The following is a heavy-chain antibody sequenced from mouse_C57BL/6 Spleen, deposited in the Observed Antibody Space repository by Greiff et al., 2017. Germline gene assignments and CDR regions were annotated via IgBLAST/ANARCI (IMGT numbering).Heavy chain of an antibody. Sequence: EVKLVESGGGLVKPGGSLKLSCAASGFTFSSYTMSWVRQTPEKRLEWVATISGGGGNTYYPDSVKGRFTISRDNAKNTLYLQMSSLRSEDTALYYCARQDYYGSSYAMDYWGQGTSVTVSS. D-gene: IGHD1-1*01. J-gene: IGHJ4*01. CDR1: GFTFSSYT. CDR3: ARQDYYGSSYAMDY. V-gene: IGHV5-9*01. CDR2: ISGGGGNT.